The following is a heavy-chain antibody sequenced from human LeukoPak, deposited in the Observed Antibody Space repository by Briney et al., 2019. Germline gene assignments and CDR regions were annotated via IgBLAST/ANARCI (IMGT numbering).Heavy chain of an antibody. CDR1: GGSFSGYY. J-gene: IGHJ4*02. V-gene: IGHV4-34*01. CDR3: ARVDVGSSSWEALDY. CDR2: INHSRST. Sequence: PSETLSLTCAVYGGSFSGYYWSWIRQPPGKGLEWIGEINHSRSTNYNPSLKSRVTISVDTSKNQFSLKLSSVTAADTAVYYCARVDVGSSSWEALDYWGQGTLVTVSS. D-gene: IGHD6-13*01.